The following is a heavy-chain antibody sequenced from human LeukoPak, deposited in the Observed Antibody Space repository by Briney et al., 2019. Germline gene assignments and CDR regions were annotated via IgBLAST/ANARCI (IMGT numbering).Heavy chain of an antibody. CDR1: GFTFSSYA. Sequence: GGSLRLSCAASGFTFSSYAMSWVRQAPGKGLEWVSSISGSGGSTYYADSVKGRFTISRDNSKNTLYLQMNSLTAEDTAVYYCARGRITMIVVARGPFDYWGQGTLVTVSS. V-gene: IGHV3-23*01. CDR3: ARGRITMIVVARGPFDY. D-gene: IGHD3-22*01. CDR2: ISGSGGST. J-gene: IGHJ4*02.